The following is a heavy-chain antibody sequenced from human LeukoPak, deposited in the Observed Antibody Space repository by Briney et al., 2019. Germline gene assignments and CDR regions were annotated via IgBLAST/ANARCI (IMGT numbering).Heavy chain of an antibody. CDR3: ARGRGDDNYYYYMDV. CDR1: GFTFSSYW. CDR2: IKQDGSEK. V-gene: IGHV3-7*01. J-gene: IGHJ6*03. Sequence: PGGSLRLSCAASGFTFSSYWMSWVRQAPGKGLEWVANIKQDGSEKYYVDSVKGRFTISRDNAKNSLYLQMNSLRAEDTAVYYCARGRGDDNYYYYMDVWGKGTTVTISS. D-gene: IGHD2-21*02.